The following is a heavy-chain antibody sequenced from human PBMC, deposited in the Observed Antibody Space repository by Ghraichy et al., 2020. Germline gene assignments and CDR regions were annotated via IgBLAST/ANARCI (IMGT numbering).Heavy chain of an antibody. CDR1: GGSISSSSYY. J-gene: IGHJ6*03. Sequence: SETLSLTCTVSGGSISSSSYYWGWIRQPPGKGLEWIGNIYYSGSTYYNPSLQSRLTMSADTSKNEFSLKLTSVTAADTAVYYFASLYYCTSGICPFRYYYYYMDVWGKGTTVSFSS. V-gene: IGHV4-39*01. D-gene: IGHD2-15*01. CDR3: ASLYYCTSGICPFRYYYYYMDV. CDR2: IYYSGST.